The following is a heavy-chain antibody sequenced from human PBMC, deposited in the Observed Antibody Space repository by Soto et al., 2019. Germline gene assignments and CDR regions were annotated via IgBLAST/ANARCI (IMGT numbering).Heavy chain of an antibody. CDR2: INPNSGGT. D-gene: IGHD3-22*01. V-gene: IGHV1-2*02. Sequence: ASVKVSCKASGYTFTGYYMHWVRQPPGQGLAWMGWINPNSGGTNYAQKFQGRVTMTRDTSISTAYMELSRLRSDDTAVYYCARDYYDSSGYLYYYGMDVWGQGITVTVSS. CDR1: GYTFTGYY. J-gene: IGHJ6*02. CDR3: ARDYYDSSGYLYYYGMDV.